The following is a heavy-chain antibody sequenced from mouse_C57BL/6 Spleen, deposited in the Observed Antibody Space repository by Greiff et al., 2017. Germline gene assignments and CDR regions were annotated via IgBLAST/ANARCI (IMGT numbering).Heavy chain of an antibody. CDR2: IDPETGGT. CDR1: GYTFTDYE. J-gene: IGHJ3*01. D-gene: IGHD1-1*01. CDR3: TSIYYYSRGFAY. V-gene: IGHV1-15*01. Sequence: LQESGAELVRPGASVTLSCKASGYTFTDYEMHWVKQTPVHGLEWIGAIDPETGGTAYNQKFKGKAILTADKSSSTAYMELRSLTSEDSAVYYCTSIYYYSRGFAYWGQGTLVTVSA.